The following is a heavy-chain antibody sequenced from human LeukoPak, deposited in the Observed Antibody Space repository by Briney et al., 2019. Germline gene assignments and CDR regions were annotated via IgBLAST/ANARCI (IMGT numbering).Heavy chain of an antibody. CDR3: TRDQTPYY. J-gene: IGHJ4*02. CDR2: IRSEIYGGTP. V-gene: IGHV3-49*04. Sequence: SLRLSCTASGFTFGDYAMTWVRQAPGKGLEWVGFIRSEIYGGTPEYAASVKGRFTISRDDSKGIAYLQMNSLKTEDTALYYCTRDQTPYYWGQGTLVTVSS. CDR1: GFTFGDYA.